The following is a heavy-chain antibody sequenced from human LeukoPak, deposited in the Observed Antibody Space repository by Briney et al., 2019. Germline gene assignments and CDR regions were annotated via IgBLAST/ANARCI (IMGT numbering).Heavy chain of an antibody. V-gene: IGHV4-59*08. D-gene: IGHD4-23*01. J-gene: IGHJ4*02. CDR2: IYYSGTT. Sequence: SETLSLTCTVSGGSISSYYWSWIRQPPGKGLEWIGYIYYSGTTNYNPSLKNRVTISEDTSKNQHSLKLSSVTAADTAVYYCARHLNSYFFDYWGQGTLVTVSS. CDR1: GGSISSYY. CDR3: ARHLNSYFFDY.